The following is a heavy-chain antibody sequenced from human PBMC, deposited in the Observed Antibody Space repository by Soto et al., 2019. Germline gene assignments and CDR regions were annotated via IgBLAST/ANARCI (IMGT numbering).Heavy chain of an antibody. CDR2: MNPNSGNT. CDR3: ARVKINYPPFVYYYYMDV. J-gene: IGHJ6*03. V-gene: IGHV1-8*01. Sequence: ASVKVSCKASGYTFTSYDINWVRQATGQGLEWMGWMNPNSGNTGYAQKFQGRVTMTRNTSISTAYMELSSLRSEDTAVYYCARVKINYPPFVYYYYMDVWGKGTTVTVSS. D-gene: IGHD4-4*01. CDR1: GYTFTSYD.